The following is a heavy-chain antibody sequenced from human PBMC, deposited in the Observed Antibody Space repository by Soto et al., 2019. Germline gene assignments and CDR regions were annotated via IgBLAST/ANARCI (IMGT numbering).Heavy chain of an antibody. CDR3: AKEGSGGSNWFDP. CDR1: GDSINDYY. CDR2: VHSSGTT. J-gene: IGHJ5*02. D-gene: IGHD1-26*01. V-gene: IGHV4-4*07. Sequence: QVQLQESSPGLVKPSETLSLTCTVSGDSINDYYWSWMRQAAGKAVEWIGRVHSSGTTNYNPSFKTRVTMSADTSKNQVSLKLRSVTAADTAVYYCAKEGSGGSNWFDPWGPGTHVTVSS.